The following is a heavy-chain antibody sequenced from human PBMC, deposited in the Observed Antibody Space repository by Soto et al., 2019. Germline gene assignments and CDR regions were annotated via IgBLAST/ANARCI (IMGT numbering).Heavy chain of an antibody. CDR2: IYYSGST. J-gene: IGHJ4*02. Sequence: TLSLTCTVSGDSISSNGYYWSWIRQHPGKGLEWIGYIYYSGSTYYNPSLKSRVTISLDTSKKQFSLKLSSVTAADTAVYYCARESGYFDYWGQGTLVTVSS. V-gene: IGHV4-31*03. D-gene: IGHD2-15*01. CDR3: ARESGYFDY. CDR1: GDSISSNGYY.